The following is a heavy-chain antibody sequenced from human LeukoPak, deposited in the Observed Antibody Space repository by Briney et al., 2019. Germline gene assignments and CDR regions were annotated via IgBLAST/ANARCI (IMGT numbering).Heavy chain of an antibody. CDR2: ISGSGGST. J-gene: IGHJ4*02. D-gene: IGHD3-10*01. CDR3: AKSQYGSGSTDY. V-gene: IGHV3-23*01. Sequence: GGSLRLSCAASGFTFSSYAMNWVRQAPGKGLEWVSAISGSGGSTYYADSVKGRFTISRDNSKNTLYLQMNSLRAEDTAVYYCAKSQYGSGSTDYWGQGTLVTVSS. CDR1: GFTFSSYA.